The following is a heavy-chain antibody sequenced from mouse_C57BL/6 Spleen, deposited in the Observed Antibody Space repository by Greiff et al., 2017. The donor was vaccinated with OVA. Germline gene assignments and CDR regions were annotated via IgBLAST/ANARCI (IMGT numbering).Heavy chain of an antibody. CDR2: ISSGSSTI. J-gene: IGHJ4*01. Sequence: EVMLVESGGGLVKPGGSLKLSCAASGFTFSDYGMHWVRQAPEKGLEWVAYISSGSSTIYYADTVKGRFTISRDNAKNTLFLQMTSLRSEDTAMYYCARPRLLWYAMDYWGQGTSVTVSS. V-gene: IGHV5-17*01. CDR1: GFTFSDYG. D-gene: IGHD2-1*01. CDR3: ARPRLLWYAMDY.